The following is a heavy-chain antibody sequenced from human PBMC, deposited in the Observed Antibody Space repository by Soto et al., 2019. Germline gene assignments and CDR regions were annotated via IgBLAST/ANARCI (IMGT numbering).Heavy chain of an antibody. D-gene: IGHD1-26*01. Sequence: QLQLQESAPGLVKPSETLSLTCTVSGASISSSSYYWGWIRQPPGKGLEWIGSINYSGSTYHNPSLKSRVPLSVDTYKNQFSLKLSSVTAADTAVYYCASKVSGRYSAFDIWGQGTMVTVSS. J-gene: IGHJ3*02. CDR3: ASKVSGRYSAFDI. V-gene: IGHV4-39*01. CDR1: GASISSSSYY. CDR2: INYSGST.